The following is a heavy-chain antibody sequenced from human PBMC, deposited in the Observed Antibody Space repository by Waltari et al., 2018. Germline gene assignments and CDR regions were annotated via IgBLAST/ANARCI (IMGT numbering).Heavy chain of an antibody. D-gene: IGHD3-3*01. CDR2: SNYRAST. CDR1: GGSISSYY. V-gene: IGHV4-59*01. J-gene: IGHJ4*02. Sequence: QVQLQESGPGLVKPSETLSLTCTVSGGSISSYYWSWIRQPPGTGLEWIGYSNYRASTHNNPTLNSRVTISVDTSKNQFSLKRSSVTAADTAVYYCARDSSGYPFDYWGQGTLVTVSS. CDR3: ARDSSGYPFDY.